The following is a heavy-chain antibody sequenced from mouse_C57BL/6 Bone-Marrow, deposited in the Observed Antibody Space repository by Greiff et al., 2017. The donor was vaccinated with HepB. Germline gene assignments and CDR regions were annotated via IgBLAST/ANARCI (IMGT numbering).Heavy chain of an antibody. CDR3: ASGITTVRFAY. CDR2: IYPGSGST. D-gene: IGHD1-1*01. Sequence: QVHVKQPGAELVKPGASVKMSCKASGYTFTSYWITWVKQRPGQGLEWIGDIYPGSGSTNYNEKFKSKATLTVDTSSSTAYMQLSSLTSEDSAVYYCASGITTVRFAYWGQGTLVTVSA. J-gene: IGHJ3*01. V-gene: IGHV1-55*01. CDR1: GYTFTSYW.